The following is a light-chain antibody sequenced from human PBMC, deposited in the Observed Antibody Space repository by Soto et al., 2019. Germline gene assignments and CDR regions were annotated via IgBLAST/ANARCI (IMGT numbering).Light chain of an antibody. CDR2: EGT. Sequence: QSVLTQPASVSGSPGQSITISCTGTSSDVGSYNLVSWYQHHPGKAPKLIISEGTKRPSGVSDRFSGSKSGNTASLTISGLQAEDEADYYCCSYAFSSTLAFGGGTKLTVL. CDR3: CSYAFSSTLA. CDR1: SSDVGSYNL. J-gene: IGLJ3*02. V-gene: IGLV2-23*01.